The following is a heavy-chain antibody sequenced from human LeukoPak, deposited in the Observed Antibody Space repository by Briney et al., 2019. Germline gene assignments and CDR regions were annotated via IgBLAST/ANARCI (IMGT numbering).Heavy chain of an antibody. CDR2: INPAGNYA. CDR1: GFTFSNYW. Sequence: GGSLRLSCAASGFTFSNYWIHWVRHAPGKGLVWVSRINPAGNYANYADSVKGRFTISRDNAKNTVYLQMNSLRAEDTALFYCVRDWDHYDFDSWGQGTLVTVSS. CDR3: VRDWDHYDFDS. V-gene: IGHV3-74*01. J-gene: IGHJ5*01. D-gene: IGHD3-3*01.